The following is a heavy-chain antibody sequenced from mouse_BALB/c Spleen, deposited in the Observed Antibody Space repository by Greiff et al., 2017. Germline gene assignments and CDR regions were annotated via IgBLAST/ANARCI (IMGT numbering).Heavy chain of an antibody. J-gene: IGHJ2*01. CDR1: GFTFSSFG. CDR3: ATHYYGSYYFDY. V-gene: IGHV5-17*02. Sequence: VMLVESGGGLVQPGGSRKLSCAASGFTFSSFGMHWVRQAPEKGLEWVAYISSGSSTIYYADTVKGRFTISRDNPKNTLFLQMTSLRSEDTAMYYCATHYYGSYYFDYWGQGTTLTVSS. CDR2: ISSGSSTI. D-gene: IGHD1-1*01.